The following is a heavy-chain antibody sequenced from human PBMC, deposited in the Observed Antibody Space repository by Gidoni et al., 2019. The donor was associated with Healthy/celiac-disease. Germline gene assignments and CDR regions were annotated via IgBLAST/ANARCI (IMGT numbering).Heavy chain of an antibody. V-gene: IGHV3-33*01. CDR1: GFPFSSYG. J-gene: IGHJ4*02. CDR2: RGYDGSNK. CDR3: AREAEVGMTTVTHFDY. D-gene: IGHD4-17*01. Sequence: QVQLVESGGGVVQPGRSLRLSCAASGFPFSSYGMHWVRQAPGKGLEWVAVRGYDGSNKYYADSVKGRFTISRDNSKNTLYLQMNSLRAEDTAVYYCAREAEVGMTTVTHFDYWGQGTLVTVSS.